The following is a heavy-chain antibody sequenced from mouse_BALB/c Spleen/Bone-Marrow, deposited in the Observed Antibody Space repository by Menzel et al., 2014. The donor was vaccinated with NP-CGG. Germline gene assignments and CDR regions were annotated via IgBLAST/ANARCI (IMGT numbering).Heavy chain of an antibody. CDR1: GYTFTSYW. CDR2: IYPGTGST. V-gene: IGHV1S22*01. Sequence: LQQSGSELVRPGASVKLSCKASGYTFTSYWMHWVKQRPGQGLEWIGNIYPGTGSTNYDEKFKTKATLTVDTSSSTAYMQLSSLTSEDSAVYYCARWLLLGYWGQGTTLTVSS. J-gene: IGHJ2*01. D-gene: IGHD2-3*01. CDR3: ARWLLLGY.